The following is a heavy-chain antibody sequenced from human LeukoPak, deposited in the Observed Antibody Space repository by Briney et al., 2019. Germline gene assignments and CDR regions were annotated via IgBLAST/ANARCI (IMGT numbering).Heavy chain of an antibody. CDR2: INTGNGNT. J-gene: IGHJ6*01. CDR3: ASFIAAADPPYYYYGMDV. V-gene: IGHV1-3*04. CDR1: GYTFTTYA. D-gene: IGHD6-13*01. Sequence: ASVKVSCKASGYTFTTYAIHWVRQAPGQRLERMGWINTGNGNTKYSQKFQGRVTITRDTSASTAYMALSSLRFEDTAIYYCASFIAAADPPYYYYGMDVWGQGTTVTVSS.